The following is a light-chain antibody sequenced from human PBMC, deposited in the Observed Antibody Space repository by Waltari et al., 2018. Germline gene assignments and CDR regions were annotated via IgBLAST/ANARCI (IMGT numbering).Light chain of an antibody. J-gene: IGLJ2*01. CDR2: LNSDGSH. CDR3: QTWDPYIVV. CDR1: VDHSLYD. V-gene: IGLV4-69*01. Sequence: QLVLTQSPSASASLGAPVQIPCTLRVDHSLYDIAWHPQHRERGLRFLMRLNSDGSHTKGDGIPDRFSGSSSGAERYLIISSLQYEDEADYYCQTWDPYIVVFGGGTKLTVL.